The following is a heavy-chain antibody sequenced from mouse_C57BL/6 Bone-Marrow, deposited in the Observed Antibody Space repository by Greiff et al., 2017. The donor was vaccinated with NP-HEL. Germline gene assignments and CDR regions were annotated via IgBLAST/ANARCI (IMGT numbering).Heavy chain of an antibody. D-gene: IGHD1-1*01. Sequence: EVQLQQSGAELVRPGASVKLSCTASGFNIKDDYMHWVKRRPEQGLEWIGWIDPENGDTEYASKFQGKATITADTSSNTAYLQLSSLTSEDTAVYYCTTYYYGSSSAWFAYWGQGTLVTVSA. CDR2: IDPENGDT. V-gene: IGHV14-4*01. CDR1: GFNIKDDY. CDR3: TTYYYGSSSAWFAY. J-gene: IGHJ3*01.